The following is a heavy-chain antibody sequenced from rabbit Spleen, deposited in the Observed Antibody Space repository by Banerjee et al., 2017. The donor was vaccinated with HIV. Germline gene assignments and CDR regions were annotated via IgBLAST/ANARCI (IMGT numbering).Heavy chain of an antibody. V-gene: IGHV1S45*01. Sequence: QEQLVESGGDLVKPGASLTLTCTASGFSFSSSYHVSWVRQAPGRGLEWIACINAATGKPVYATWAKGRFTISRTSSTTVTLRMTSLTAADRATYFCARDLVGVIGWNFYLWGPGTLVTVS. J-gene: IGHJ4*01. CDR1: GFSFSSSYH. D-gene: IGHD1-1*01. CDR2: INAATGKP. CDR3: ARDLVGVIGWNFYL.